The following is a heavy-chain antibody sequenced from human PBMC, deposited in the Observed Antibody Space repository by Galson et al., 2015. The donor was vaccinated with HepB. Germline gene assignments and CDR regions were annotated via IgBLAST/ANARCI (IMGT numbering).Heavy chain of an antibody. CDR3: ARVRAPSLMVRGVTSQTNNWFDP. CDR1: GYTFTSYG. D-gene: IGHD3-10*01. CDR2: ISAYNGNT. Sequence: SVKVSCKASGYTFTSYGISWVRQAPGQGLEWMGWISAYNGNTNYAQKLQGRVTMTTDTSTSTAYMELRSLRSDDTAVYYCARVRAPSLMVRGVTSQTNNWFDPWGQGTLVTVSS. V-gene: IGHV1-18*01. J-gene: IGHJ5*02.